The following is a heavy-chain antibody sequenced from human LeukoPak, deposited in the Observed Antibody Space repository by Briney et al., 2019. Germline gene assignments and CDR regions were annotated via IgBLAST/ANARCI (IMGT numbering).Heavy chain of an antibody. CDR3: AREASYDFWSGYYEYWFDP. CDR2: IYYSGST. V-gene: IGHV4-59*01. CDR1: GGSFSGYY. Sequence: PSETLSLTCAVYGGSFSGYYWSWIRQPPGKGLEWIGYIYYSGSTNYNPSLKSRVTISVDTSKNQFSLKLSSVTAADTAVYYCAREASYDFWSGYYEYWFDPWGQGTLVTVSS. D-gene: IGHD3-3*01. J-gene: IGHJ5*02.